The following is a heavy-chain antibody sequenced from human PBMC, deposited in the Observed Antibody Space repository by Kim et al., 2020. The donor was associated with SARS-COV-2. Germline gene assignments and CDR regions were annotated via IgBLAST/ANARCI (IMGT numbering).Heavy chain of an antibody. CDR2: ISYDGSNK. CDR1: GFTFSSYG. Sequence: GGSLRLSCAASGFTFSSYGMHWVRQAPGKGLEWVAVISYDGSNKYYADSVKGRFTISRDNSKNTLYLQMNSLRAEDTAVYYCATRNYYDSSGYYSIDYYYYGMDVWGQGTTVTGSS. V-gene: IGHV3-30*03. D-gene: IGHD3-22*01. CDR3: ATRNYYDSSGYYSIDYYYYGMDV. J-gene: IGHJ6*02.